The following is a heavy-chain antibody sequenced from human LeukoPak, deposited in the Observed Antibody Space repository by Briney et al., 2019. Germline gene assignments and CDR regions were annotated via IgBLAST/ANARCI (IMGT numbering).Heavy chain of an antibody. J-gene: IGHJ4*02. CDR2: ISGSGGST. Sequence: GGSLRLSCAASGFTFNSYAMSWVRQGPGKGLEGVSAISGSGGSTYYADSVKGRFTISRDNSKNTLYLQMNSLRAEDTAVYYCAKSAGIVVVTAIHYWGQGTLVTVSS. D-gene: IGHD2-21*02. CDR1: GFTFNSYA. CDR3: AKSAGIVVVTAIHY. V-gene: IGHV3-23*01.